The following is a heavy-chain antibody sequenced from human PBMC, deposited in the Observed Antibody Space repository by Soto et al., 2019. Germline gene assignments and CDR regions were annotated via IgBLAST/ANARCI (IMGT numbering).Heavy chain of an antibody. J-gene: IGHJ4*02. V-gene: IGHV4-30-4*01. Sequence: QVQLQESGPGLVKPSQTLSLTCSVSGGSINSGDYYWSWIRQSAGNGLEWIGYIYYTGTTYYSPSLKSRLSISVDRSKNHLSLKVRSVTPADTAVYYFAASTLQSNGYYLDYWGQGSLVTVSS. D-gene: IGHD3-22*01. CDR1: GGSINSGDYY. CDR3: AASTLQSNGYYLDY. CDR2: IYYTGTT.